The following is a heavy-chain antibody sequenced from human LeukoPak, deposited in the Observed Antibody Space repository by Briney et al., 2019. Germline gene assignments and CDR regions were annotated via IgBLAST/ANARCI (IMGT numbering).Heavy chain of an antibody. CDR1: GGSLSSNSNY. Sequence: PSETLSPTCTVSGGSLSSNSNYWGWIRQPPGSGLEWIGSVYYSGSTYYNPSLKSRVTISVDPSMSQFSLKLNSVTAADTAVYFSAILGTGSSWGQGTLVTVSS. J-gene: IGHJ1*01. CDR2: VYYSGST. V-gene: IGHV4-39*01. CDR3: AILGTGSS. D-gene: IGHD3-10*01.